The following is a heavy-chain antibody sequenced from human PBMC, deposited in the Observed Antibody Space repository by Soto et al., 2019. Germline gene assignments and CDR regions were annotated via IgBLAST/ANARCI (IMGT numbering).Heavy chain of an antibody. CDR1: GGSISSYY. CDR2: IYYSGST. Sequence: SETLSLTCTVSGGSISSYYWSWIRQPPGKGLEWIGYIYYSGSTNYNPSLKSRVTISVDTSKNQFSLKLSSVTAADTAVYYCARDRGIQLWQRGYYYYGMDVWGQGTTVTVSS. V-gene: IGHV4-59*01. D-gene: IGHD5-18*01. J-gene: IGHJ6*02. CDR3: ARDRGIQLWQRGYYYYGMDV.